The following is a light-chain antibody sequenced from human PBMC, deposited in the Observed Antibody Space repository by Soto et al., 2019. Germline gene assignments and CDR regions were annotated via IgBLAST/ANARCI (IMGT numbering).Light chain of an antibody. CDR1: HSVADN. CDR3: QQYNNWPPIT. J-gene: IGKJ5*01. V-gene: IGKV3-15*01. Sequence: EVVMTQSPATLSVSPGERVTLSCRSIHSVADNLAWFQQKPGQAPRLLIYGASTRATGIPARFSGSGSGTEFTLTISSLQSEDFAVYYCQQYNNWPPITFGQGTRLEIK. CDR2: GAS.